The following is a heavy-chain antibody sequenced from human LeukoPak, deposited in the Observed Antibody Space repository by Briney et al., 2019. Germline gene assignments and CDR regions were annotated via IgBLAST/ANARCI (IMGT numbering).Heavy chain of an antibody. J-gene: IGHJ4*02. CDR1: GLTFSRYA. D-gene: IGHD6-13*01. CDR3: AKSLEGLAAAEGY. Sequence: GGSLRLSCAVSGLTFSRYAMSWVRQAPGKGLEWVSAISESGSGTYYADSVKGRFTISRDNSKDTLSLQMNSLRAEDTAVYYCAKSLEGLAAAEGYWGQGTLVTVSS. V-gene: IGHV3-23*01. CDR2: ISESGSGT.